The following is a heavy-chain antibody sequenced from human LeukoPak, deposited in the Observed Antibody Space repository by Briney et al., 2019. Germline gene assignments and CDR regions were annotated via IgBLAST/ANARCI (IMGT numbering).Heavy chain of an antibody. J-gene: IGHJ4*02. CDR3: ATVGSGATVLDSFDY. CDR2: IASGGGHP. CDR1: GFTFSSYS. D-gene: IGHD3/OR15-3a*01. Sequence: GGSLRLSCAASGFTFSSYSMNWVRQAPGKGLEWVSIIASGGGHPYYADSVKGRFTISRDNAENLLYLQTNSLRAEDTAVYYCATVGSGATVLDSFDYWGQGTLVTVSS. V-gene: IGHV3-21*06.